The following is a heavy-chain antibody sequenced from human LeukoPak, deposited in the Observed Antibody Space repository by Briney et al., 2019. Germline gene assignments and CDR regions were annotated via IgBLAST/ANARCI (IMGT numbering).Heavy chain of an antibody. CDR2: IYHSGST. CDR1: GGSISSSNW. D-gene: IGHD1-26*01. V-gene: IGHV4-4*02. CDR3: ASRSGSYYDY. Sequence: SETLSLTCAVSGGSISSSNWWSWVRQPPGKGLEWIGEIYHSGSTNYNPSLKSRVTISVDTSKNQFSLKLSSVTAADTAVYYCASRSGSYYDYWGQGTLVTVSS. J-gene: IGHJ4*02.